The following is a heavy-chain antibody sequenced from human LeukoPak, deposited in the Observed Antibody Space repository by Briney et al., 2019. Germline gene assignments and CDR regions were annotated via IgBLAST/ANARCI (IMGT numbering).Heavy chain of an antibody. J-gene: IGHJ4*02. D-gene: IGHD3-22*01. Sequence: PGGSLRLSCAVSGLTLSNYGMSWVRQAPGKGLEGVAGISDSGGRTNYADSVKGRFTISRDNPKNTLYLQMNSLRAEDTAVYFCAKRGVVIRVILVGFHKEAYYFDSWGQGALVTVSS. CDR3: AKRGVVIRVILVGFHKEAYYFDS. CDR1: GLTLSNYG. V-gene: IGHV3-23*01. CDR2: ISDSGGRT.